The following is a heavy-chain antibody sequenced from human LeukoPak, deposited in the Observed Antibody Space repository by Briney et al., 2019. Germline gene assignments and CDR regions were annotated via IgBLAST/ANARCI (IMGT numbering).Heavy chain of an antibody. CDR2: IIPIFGTA. D-gene: IGHD2-21*01. Sequence: GASVEVSRKASGGTFSSYAISWVRQAPGQGLEWMGGIIPIFGTANYAQKFQGRVTITADESTSTAYMELSSLRSEDTAVYYCARARCGGDCYSIHWGFYFDYWGQGTLVTVSS. CDR3: ARARCGGDCYSIHWGFYFDY. V-gene: IGHV1-69*13. CDR1: GGTFSSYA. J-gene: IGHJ4*02.